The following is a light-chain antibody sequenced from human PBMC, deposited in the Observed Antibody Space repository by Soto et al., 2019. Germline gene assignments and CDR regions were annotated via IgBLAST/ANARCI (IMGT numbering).Light chain of an antibody. J-gene: IGKJ2*01. CDR3: LLYFSPDRYT. V-gene: IGKV3-20*01. CDR2: GAS. CDR1: QSVTSSH. Sequence: EIGWTQTPGTLSLSPGERATLSCRASQSVTSSHLAWYQQKPGQAPRLLIYGASTRATGIPDRFSGSGSDTDFSLTIRRLDPEDFAMYYCLLYFSPDRYTFGPGTKVQIK.